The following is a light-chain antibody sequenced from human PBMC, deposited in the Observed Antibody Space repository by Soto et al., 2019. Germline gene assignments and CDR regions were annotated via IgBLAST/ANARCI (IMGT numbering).Light chain of an antibody. J-gene: IGKJ4*01. CDR1: QSVSSSY. CDR2: GAS. CDR3: QQDYNLPP. Sequence: EIVMTQSPATLSLSPGERATLSCRASQSVSSSYLSWYQQKPGQAPRLLIYGASTRATGIPARFSGSGSGTDFTLTISSLQPEDFAVYYCQQDYNLPPFGGGTKVDIK. V-gene: IGKV3D-7*01.